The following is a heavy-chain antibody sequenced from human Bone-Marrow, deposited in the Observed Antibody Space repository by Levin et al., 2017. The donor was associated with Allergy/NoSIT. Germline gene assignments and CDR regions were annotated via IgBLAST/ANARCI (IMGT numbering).Heavy chain of an antibody. CDR3: ARAARWSNRIAD. D-gene: IGHD6-13*01. CDR2: IGSDGSDE. J-gene: IGHJ4*02. CDR1: GFTFSNYA. V-gene: IGHV3-33*01. Sequence: GGSLRLSCAASGFTFSNYAIQWVRQAPGKGLEWVAIIGSDGSDESYADSVRGRFTMSRDNSKRTVHLHMNSLRVGDTARYYCARAARWSNRIADWGQGIQVTVSS.